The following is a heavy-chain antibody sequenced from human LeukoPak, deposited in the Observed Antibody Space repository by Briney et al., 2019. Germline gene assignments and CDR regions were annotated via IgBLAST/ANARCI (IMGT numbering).Heavy chain of an antibody. J-gene: IGHJ4*02. V-gene: IGHV3-33*01. CDR3: ARAGYNSGWYEY. CDR1: GFTFSTYG. D-gene: IGHD6-19*01. Sequence: PGGSLRLSCAASGFTFSTYGKHWVRQAPGKGLECVAGIWEDGSNIYYADSVKGRFIISRDNSKNTLYLQMNRLRAEDTAVYYCARAGYNSGWYEYWGQGTLVTVSS. CDR2: IWEDGSNI.